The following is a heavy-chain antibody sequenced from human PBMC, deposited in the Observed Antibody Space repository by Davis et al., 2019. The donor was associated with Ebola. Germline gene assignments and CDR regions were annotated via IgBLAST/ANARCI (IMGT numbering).Heavy chain of an antibody. Sequence: SLKISCAASGFTFDDYAMHWVRQAPGKGLEWVSGISWNSGSIGYADSVKGRFTISRDNAKNSLYLQMNSLRAEDTALYYCAKGGRANYDGRVDYWGQGTLVTVSS. CDR2: ISWNSGSI. CDR1: GFTFDDYA. CDR3: AKGGRANYDGRVDY. V-gene: IGHV3-9*01. D-gene: IGHD3-22*01. J-gene: IGHJ4*02.